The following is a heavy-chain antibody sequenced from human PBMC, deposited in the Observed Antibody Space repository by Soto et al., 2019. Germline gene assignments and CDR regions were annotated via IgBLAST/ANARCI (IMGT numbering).Heavy chain of an antibody. V-gene: IGHV4-4*02. D-gene: IGHD5-18*01. CDR2: IYHSGST. Sequence: SETLSLTCAVSSGSISSSNWWSWVRQPPGKGLEWIGEIYHSGSTNYNPSLKSRVTISVDKSKNQFSLKLSSVTAADTAVYYCARGHSGYSYGPHFDYWGQGTLVTVSS. CDR3: ARGHSGYSYGPHFDY. J-gene: IGHJ4*02. CDR1: SGSISSSNW.